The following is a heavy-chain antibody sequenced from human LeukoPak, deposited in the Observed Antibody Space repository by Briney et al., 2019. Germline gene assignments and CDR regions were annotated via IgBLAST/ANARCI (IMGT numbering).Heavy chain of an antibody. CDR2: IKLDGSEK. CDR3: ARLTLPRLGFDY. J-gene: IGHJ4*02. Sequence: GGSLRLSCVASGFTFGRYWMSWVRQAPGKGLEWVANIKLDGSEKNYVDSVKGRFTISRDNTKNSLYLQMNSLRAEDTAVYYCARLTLPRLGFDYWGQGTLVTVSS. V-gene: IGHV3-7*01. D-gene: IGHD3-10*01. CDR1: GFTFGRYW.